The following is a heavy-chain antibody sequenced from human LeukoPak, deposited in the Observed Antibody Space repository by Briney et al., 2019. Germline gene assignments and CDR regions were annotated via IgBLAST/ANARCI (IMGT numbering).Heavy chain of an antibody. V-gene: IGHV1-69*04. CDR1: GGTFSTYG. CDR3: AREFKQSNWNDGHWFDP. D-gene: IGHD1-20*01. CDR2: ISLFFDIA. Sequence: ASVKVSCKASGGTFSTYGISWVRQAPGQGLEWIGRISLFFDIANYAQKFQGRVTITADKSTSTAYINLSSLRSEDTAIYYCAREFKQSNWNDGHWFDPWGQGTLVTVSS. J-gene: IGHJ5*02.